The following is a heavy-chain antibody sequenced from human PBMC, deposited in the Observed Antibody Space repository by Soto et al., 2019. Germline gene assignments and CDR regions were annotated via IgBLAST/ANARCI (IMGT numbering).Heavy chain of an antibody. Sequence: PSETLSLTCTVSGGSISSSSYYWGWIRQPPGKGLECIGSISYSGSTYYSPSLKSRVTISVDTSKNHFSLKLSSVTAADTAVYYCASNIAVAVGRGPYYFDYWGQGTPVT. CDR3: ASNIAVAVGRGPYYFDY. CDR1: GGSISSSSYY. V-gene: IGHV4-39*02. J-gene: IGHJ4*02. CDR2: ISYSGST. D-gene: IGHD6-19*01.